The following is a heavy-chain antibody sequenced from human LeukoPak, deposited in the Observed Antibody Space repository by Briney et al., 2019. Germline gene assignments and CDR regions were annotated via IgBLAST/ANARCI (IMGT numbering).Heavy chain of an antibody. CDR2: ISSSGSTK. Sequence: GGSLRLSCVASGFTLSDYYMAWIRQPPGKGLEWISFISSSGSTKYYADSVKGRFTISRDNAKNSLYLQMNSLRAEDTAVYYCARDVPHYDFWSGYYIIDYFDYWGQGTLVTVSS. CDR3: ARDVPHYDFWSGYYIIDYFDY. J-gene: IGHJ4*02. D-gene: IGHD3-3*01. CDR1: GFTLSDYY. V-gene: IGHV3-11*04.